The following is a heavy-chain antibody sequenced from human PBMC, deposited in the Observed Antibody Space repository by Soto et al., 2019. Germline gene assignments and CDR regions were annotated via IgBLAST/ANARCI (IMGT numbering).Heavy chain of an antibody. V-gene: IGHV4-31*03. J-gene: IGHJ4*02. Sequence: LSLTCTVTGGSISSGGYYWSWIRQHPGKGLEWIGYIYYSGSTYYNPSLKSRVTISVDTSKNQFSLKLSSVTAADTAVYYCARRDCSSTSCYVIYWGQGTLVSVSS. D-gene: IGHD2-2*01. CDR2: IYYSGST. CDR1: GGSISSGGYY. CDR3: ARRDCSSTSCYVIY.